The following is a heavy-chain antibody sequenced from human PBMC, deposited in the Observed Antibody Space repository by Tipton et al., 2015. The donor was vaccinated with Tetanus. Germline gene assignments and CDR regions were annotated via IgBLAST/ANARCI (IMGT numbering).Heavy chain of an antibody. J-gene: IGHJ4*01. D-gene: IGHD5-12*01. CDR3: ARANNDYPKKGPFDY. CDR2: VYHSGAT. CDR1: GTSISRSGRY. Sequence: TLSLTCTVSGTSISRSGRYWTWIRQPPGKEPEWVGYVYHSGATNYHPSLKSRLAISADTSKNQFSLNLRSVITTDTAVYYCARANNDYPKKGPFDYWGHGILVIVSS. V-gene: IGHV4-61*08.